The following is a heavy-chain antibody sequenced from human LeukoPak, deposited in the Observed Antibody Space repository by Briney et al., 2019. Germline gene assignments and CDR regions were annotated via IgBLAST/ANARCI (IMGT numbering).Heavy chain of an antibody. CDR3: ARNAGYSDLNY. V-gene: IGHV4-4*02. CDR2: IYRSGAT. CDR1: GDSFSSNNY. D-gene: IGHD3-22*01. J-gene: IGHJ4*02. Sequence: PSETLSLTCTVSGDSFSSNNYWTWVRQPPGKGLEWIGEIYRSGATNYNPSLRSRVTVSQDKSKNQFSLRLNSVTAADTAIYYCARNAGYSDLNYWGQGVLVTVSS.